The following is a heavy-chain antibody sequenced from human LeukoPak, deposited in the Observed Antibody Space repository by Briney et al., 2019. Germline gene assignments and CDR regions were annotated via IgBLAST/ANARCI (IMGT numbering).Heavy chain of an antibody. Sequence: SETLSLTCVVYGGSFSGYYWSWIRQPPGKGLEWIGEINHSGSTNYNPSLKSRVTISVDTSKNQFSLKLSSVTAADTAVYYCARVFYAPGDYWGQGTLVTVSS. CDR3: ARVFYAPGDY. D-gene: IGHD2/OR15-2a*01. J-gene: IGHJ4*02. CDR2: INHSGST. CDR1: GGSFSGYY. V-gene: IGHV4-34*01.